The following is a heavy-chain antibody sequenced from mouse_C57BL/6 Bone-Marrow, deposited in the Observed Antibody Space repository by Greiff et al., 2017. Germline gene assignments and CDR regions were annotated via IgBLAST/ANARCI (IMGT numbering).Heavy chain of an antibody. CDR1: GYTFTSYG. CDR2: IYPRSGNT. D-gene: IGHD1-2*01. V-gene: IGHV1-81*01. CDR3: ARRGLLRPRDY. J-gene: IGHJ4*01. Sequence: QVQLQQSGAELARPGASVKLSCKASGYTFTSYGISWVKQRTGQGLEWIGEIYPRSGNTSYNEKFKGKATLTADKSSSTAYMELRSLTSEDSAVYFCARRGLLRPRDYWGQGTSVTVSS.